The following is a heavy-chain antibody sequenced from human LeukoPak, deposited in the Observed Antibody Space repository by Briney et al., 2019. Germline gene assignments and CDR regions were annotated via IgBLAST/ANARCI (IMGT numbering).Heavy chain of an antibody. Sequence: SETLSLTCTVSGDSITIYYWSWLRQPPGKGLEWIGYSFHTENTNYNPSLESRVAISIDTSKNHLSLRLTFVTAADTAIYYCARAIGVGSFDAFDIWGQGAKVAVSS. CDR3: ARAIGVGSFDAFDI. V-gene: IGHV4-59*12. D-gene: IGHD3-3*01. CDR2: SFHTENT. CDR1: GDSITIYY. J-gene: IGHJ3*02.